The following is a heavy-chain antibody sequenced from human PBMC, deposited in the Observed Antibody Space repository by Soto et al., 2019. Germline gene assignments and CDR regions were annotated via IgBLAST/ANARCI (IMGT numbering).Heavy chain of an antibody. V-gene: IGHV1-46*01. Sequence: QVQLVQSGAEVKKPGASVEVSCKASGYTFSRYYLHWLRQAPGQGLEWMGIINPSRGPTTYAQKLRGRCTMTSDTSTSTVDMDLSSLPSEDTAVYYCARDLNFIAYRPYMLGSDWFDAWGQGTLVAVSS. D-gene: IGHD3-10*01. J-gene: IGHJ5*02. CDR3: ARDLNFIAYRPYMLGSDWFDA. CDR1: GYTFSRYY. CDR2: INPSRGPT.